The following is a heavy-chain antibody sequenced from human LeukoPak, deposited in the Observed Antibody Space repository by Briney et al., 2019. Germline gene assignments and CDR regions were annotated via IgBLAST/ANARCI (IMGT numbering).Heavy chain of an antibody. V-gene: IGHV1-46*01. J-gene: IGHJ4*01. CDR3: ARSRTGTDPYFDY. D-gene: IGHD1-1*01. CDR2: INPSGGSA. CDR1: GYSFTTFY. Sequence: GASVKVSCKASGYSFTTFYIHWVRQAPGQGLQWMGIINPSGGSATYAQKFRGRIILTRDTSTSTVYMELSSLRSEDTAVYFCARSRTGTDPYFDYWGQGTPVTVSS.